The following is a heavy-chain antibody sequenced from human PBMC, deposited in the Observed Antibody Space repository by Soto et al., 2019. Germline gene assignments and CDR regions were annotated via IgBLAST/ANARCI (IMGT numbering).Heavy chain of an antibody. J-gene: IGHJ4*02. CDR1: GGSISSSSNY. CDR3: ATSFGVAAAGPFDY. CDR2: IYYSGST. V-gene: IGHV4-39*07. Sequence: SETLSLTCTVSGGSISSSSNYWGWIRQPPGKGLEWIGSIYYSGSTYYNPSLKSRVTISVDTSKNQFSLKLSSVTAADTAVYYCATSFGVAAAGPFDYWGQGTLVTVSS. D-gene: IGHD6-13*01.